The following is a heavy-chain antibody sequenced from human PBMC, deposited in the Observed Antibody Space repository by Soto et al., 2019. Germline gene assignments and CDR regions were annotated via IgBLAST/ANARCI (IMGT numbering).Heavy chain of an antibody. CDR2: ISGSGGST. D-gene: IGHD4-17*01. CDR3: GRGSRTVTTPPDY. CDR1: GFTFSSYA. J-gene: IGHJ4*02. Sequence: GGSLRLSCAASGFTFSSYAMSWVRQAPGKGLEWVSAISGSGGSTYYADSVKGRFTISRDNSKNTLYLQMNSLRAEDTAVYYCGRGSRTVTTPPDYWGQGTLVTVSS. V-gene: IGHV3-23*01.